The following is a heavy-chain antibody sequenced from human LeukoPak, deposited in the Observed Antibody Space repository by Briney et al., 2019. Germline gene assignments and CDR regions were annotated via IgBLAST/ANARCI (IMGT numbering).Heavy chain of an antibody. Sequence: PSETLSLTCTVSGGSISSGGYYWSWLGQHPGMGLEWFGYIYYSGSTYYNPSLKSRVTMSVDTSKNQSSLKLSSVTAADTAVYYCARGGAMFGVSTIDYRGQVTLVTASS. J-gene: IGHJ4*02. CDR1: GGSISSGGYY. CDR2: IYYSGST. D-gene: IGHD3-3*01. CDR3: ARGGAMFGVSTIDY. V-gene: IGHV4-31*03.